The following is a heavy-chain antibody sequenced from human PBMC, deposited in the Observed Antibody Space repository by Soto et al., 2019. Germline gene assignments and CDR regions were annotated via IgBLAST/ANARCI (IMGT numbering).Heavy chain of an antibody. V-gene: IGHV3-33*01. CDR2: IWYDGINK. CDR3: ARPGYCSGGSCYFLQY. Sequence: GGSLRLSCAASGFTFSGYGMHWVRQAPGKGLEWVAVIWYDGINKYYADSVKGRFTISRDNSKNTLYLQMNSLRAEDTAVYYCARPGYCSGGSCYFLQYWGQGTLVTVSS. D-gene: IGHD2-15*01. CDR1: GFTFSGYG. J-gene: IGHJ4*02.